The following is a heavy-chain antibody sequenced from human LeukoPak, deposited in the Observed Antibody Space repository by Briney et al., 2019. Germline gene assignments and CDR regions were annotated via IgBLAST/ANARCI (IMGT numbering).Heavy chain of an antibody. Sequence: GGSLRLSCAASGFTFSSYWMSWVRQAPGKGLEWVANIKQDGSEKYYVDSVKGRFTISRDNAKNSLYLQMNSLRAEDTAVYYCARGLALNYYDSSGYPTYYFDYWGQGTLVTVSS. V-gene: IGHV3-7*01. J-gene: IGHJ4*02. CDR1: GFTFSSYW. CDR3: ARGLALNYYDSSGYPTYYFDY. D-gene: IGHD3-22*01. CDR2: IKQDGSEK.